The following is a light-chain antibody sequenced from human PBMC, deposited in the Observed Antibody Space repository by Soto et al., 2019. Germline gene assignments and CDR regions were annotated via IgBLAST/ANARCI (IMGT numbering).Light chain of an antibody. CDR3: QQSYSIMWT. V-gene: IGKV1-39*01. Sequence: DIQMTQSPSSLSASVGDRVTITCRASQSISSYLNWYQQKPGKAPKLLIYAASSLQSGVPSRFSGSRSGTDFTLTISSLQPEDFATYYCQQSYSIMWTFGQGTKVEIK. CDR2: AAS. CDR1: QSISSY. J-gene: IGKJ1*01.